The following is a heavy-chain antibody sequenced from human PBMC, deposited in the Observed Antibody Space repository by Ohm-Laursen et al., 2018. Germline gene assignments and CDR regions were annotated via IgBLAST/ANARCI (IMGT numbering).Heavy chain of an antibody. CDR1: GYTFTTYY. CDR2: INPFGGRT. Sequence: ASVKVSCKASGYTFTTYYIHWVRQVPGQGLEWMGIINPFGGRTAYAQNFQGRLTTTRDTSISTAFMELSRLTSDDTAVYYCARDPFDYWGQGTLVTVSS. J-gene: IGHJ4*02. V-gene: IGHV1-46*01. CDR3: ARDPFDY.